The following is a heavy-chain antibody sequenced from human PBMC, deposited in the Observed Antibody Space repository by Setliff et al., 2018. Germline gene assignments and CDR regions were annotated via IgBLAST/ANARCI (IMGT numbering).Heavy chain of an antibody. CDR2: IYPGDSDT. D-gene: IGHD3-22*01. J-gene: IGHJ3*02. Sequence: GESLKISCKVSGYRFTSYWIGWVRQIPGKGLEWMGIIYPGDSDTRYSPSFQGQVTISADKSISTAYLQWGSLKASDTAMYYCARITMIPGGAVDIWGQGTMVTVSS. CDR3: ARITMIPGGAVDI. V-gene: IGHV5-51*01. CDR1: GYRFTSYW.